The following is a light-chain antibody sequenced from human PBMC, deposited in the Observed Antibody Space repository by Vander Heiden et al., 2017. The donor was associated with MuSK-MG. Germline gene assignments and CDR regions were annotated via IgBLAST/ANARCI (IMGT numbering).Light chain of an antibody. J-gene: IGKJ4*01. CDR3: QQSDSTPHT. CDR2: AAS. CDR1: QSISSY. Sequence: DIQMTQSPSSLSASVGDRVTITCRASQSISSYLNWYQQKPGKAPKLLIYAASSSQSGVPSRFSGSGSGTDFTLTISSLQPEDFATYYCQQSDSTPHTFGGGTKVEIK. V-gene: IGKV1-39*01.